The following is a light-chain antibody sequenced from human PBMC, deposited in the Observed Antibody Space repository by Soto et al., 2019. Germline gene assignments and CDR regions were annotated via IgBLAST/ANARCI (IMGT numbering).Light chain of an antibody. J-gene: IGKJ3*01. CDR1: QSVSSN. CDR3: QQYNNWPPGFT. V-gene: IGKV3-15*01. CDR2: GAS. Sequence: EIVMTQSPATLSVSPGERATLSCRASQSVSSNLAWYQQKPGQAPRLLIYGASTRATGIPARFSGSVSGTEFTLTISSVQSEDFAVYYCQQYNNWPPGFTFGPGTKVDIK.